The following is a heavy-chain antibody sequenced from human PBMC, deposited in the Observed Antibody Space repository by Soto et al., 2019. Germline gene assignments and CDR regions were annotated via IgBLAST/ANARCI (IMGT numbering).Heavy chain of an antibody. D-gene: IGHD3-10*01. CDR3: ARGGYYGSGTYWALGWFDP. J-gene: IGHJ5*02. CDR2: IYHSGST. CDR1: GGSISSGGYS. V-gene: IGHV4-30-2*01. Sequence: SETLSLTCAVSGGSISSGGYSWSWIRQPPGKGLEWIGYIYHSGSTYYNPSLKSRVTISVDRSKNQFSLKLSSVTAADTAVYYCARGGYYGSGTYWALGWFDPWGHGTQVTVSS.